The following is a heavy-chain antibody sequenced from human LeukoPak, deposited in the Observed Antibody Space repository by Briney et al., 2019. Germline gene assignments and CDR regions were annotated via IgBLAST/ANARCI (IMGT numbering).Heavy chain of an antibody. CDR2: ICGSDGSR. Sequence: GGSLRLSCAASGFTFSTYAMSWVRQAPGKGLEWVSAICGSDGSRYYADSVKGRFTISRDNSKNTLYLQMNSLRGEDTAVYYCARGGGYYVLDIWGQGTLVTVSS. D-gene: IGHD1-26*01. V-gene: IGHV3-23*01. CDR1: GFTFSTYA. J-gene: IGHJ3*02. CDR3: ARGGGYYVLDI.